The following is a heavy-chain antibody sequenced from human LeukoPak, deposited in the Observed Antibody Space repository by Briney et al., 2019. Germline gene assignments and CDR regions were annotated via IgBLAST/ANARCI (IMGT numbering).Heavy chain of an antibody. J-gene: IGHJ1*01. CDR2: INNDGTTT. D-gene: IGHD3-10*01. CDR3: ARVSGPGMNEYFHL. Sequence: PGGPLRLSCAASGFTFGGAWMHWVRQAPGKGLVWVSRINNDGTTTMYADSVKGRFTLSRDNAKNTLYLQMNSLRAEDTAVYYCARVSGPGMNEYFHLWGQGTLVTVSS. CDR1: GFTFGGAW. V-gene: IGHV3-74*03.